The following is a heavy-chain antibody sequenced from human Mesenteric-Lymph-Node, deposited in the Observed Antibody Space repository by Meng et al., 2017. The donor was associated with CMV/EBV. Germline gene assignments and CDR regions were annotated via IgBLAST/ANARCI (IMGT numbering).Heavy chain of an antibody. Sequence: QLQLQASGPGQVKPSETLSLPCTFSGDSISSFYYWGWIRQPPGRGLEWIGSVHYTGSTYYSPSLKSRVTVSVDTSKNQFSLRLTSVTAADTAVYYCARPFPSWQSPRLDPFGAWGQGTLVTVSS. CDR1: GDSISSFYY. D-gene: IGHD6-19*01. J-gene: IGHJ5*02. V-gene: IGHV4-39*01. CDR3: ARPFPSWQSPRLDPFGA. CDR2: VHYTGST.